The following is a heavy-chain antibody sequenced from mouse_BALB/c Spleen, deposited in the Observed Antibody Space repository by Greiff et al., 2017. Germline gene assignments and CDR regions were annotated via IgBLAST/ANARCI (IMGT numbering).Heavy chain of an antibody. V-gene: IGHV1-15*01. CDR1: GYTFTDYE. D-gene: IGHD2-1*01. J-gene: IGHJ4*01. Sequence: QVQLQQSGAELVRPGASVTLSCKASGYTFTDYEMHWVKQTPVHGLEWIGAIDPETGGTAYNQKFKGKATLTADKSSSTAYMELRSLTSEDSAVYYCTRGSGNYGYYYAMDYWGQGTSVTVSS. CDR2: IDPETGGT. CDR3: TRGSGNYGYYYAMDY.